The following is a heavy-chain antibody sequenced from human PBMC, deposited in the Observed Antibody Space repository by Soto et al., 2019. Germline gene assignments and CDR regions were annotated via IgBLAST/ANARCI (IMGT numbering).Heavy chain of an antibody. J-gene: IGHJ3*02. CDR1: GFTFSSYS. CDR3: ARGMITFGGVIVGGYHDAFDI. Sequence: GGSLRLSCAASGFTFSSYSMNWVRQAPGKGLEWVSSISSSSSYIYYADSVKGRFTISRDNAKNSLYLQMNSLRAEDTAVYYCARGMITFGGVIVGGYHDAFDIWGQGTMVTVSS. D-gene: IGHD3-16*02. CDR2: ISSSSSYI. V-gene: IGHV3-21*01.